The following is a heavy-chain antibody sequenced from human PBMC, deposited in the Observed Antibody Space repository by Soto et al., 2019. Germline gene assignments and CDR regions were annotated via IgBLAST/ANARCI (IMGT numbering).Heavy chain of an antibody. J-gene: IGHJ5*02. D-gene: IGHD2-15*01. CDR3: ARDSSPVVVVAASWFDP. CDR2: IWYDGSNN. V-gene: IGHV3-33*01. CDR1: GFTFSSYG. Sequence: ESGGGVVQPGRSLRLSCAASGFTFSSYGMHWVRQAPGKGLEWVAVIWYDGSNNYYADSVKGRFTISRDNSKNTMYLQMNSLRAEDTAVYYCARDSSPVVVVAASWFDPWGQGTLVTVSS.